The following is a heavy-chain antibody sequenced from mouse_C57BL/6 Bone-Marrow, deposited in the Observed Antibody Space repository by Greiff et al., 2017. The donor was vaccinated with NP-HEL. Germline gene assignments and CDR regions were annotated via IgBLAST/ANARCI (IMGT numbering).Heavy chain of an antibody. Sequence: QVQLQQSGAELMKPGASVKLSCKATGYTFTGYWIEWVKQRPGHGLEWIGEILPGNGSTNYNEKFKGKATFTADTSSNTAYMQLSSLTTEDSAIYYCASPGLDAMDYWGQGTSVTVSS. D-gene: IGHD2-2*01. V-gene: IGHV1-9*01. CDR1: GYTFTGYW. J-gene: IGHJ4*01. CDR2: ILPGNGST. CDR3: ASPGLDAMDY.